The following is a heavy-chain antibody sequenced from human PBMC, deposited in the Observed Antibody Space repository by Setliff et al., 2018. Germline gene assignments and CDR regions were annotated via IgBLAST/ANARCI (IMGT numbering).Heavy chain of an antibody. CDR2: TIPMFGSA. Sequence: SVKVSCKASGGTFRSYGISWVRQAPGQGLEWMGGTIPMFGSANYAQKFQGRVTIITNEFTGTAYMELSSLRTEDTAVYYCAREGVDIRSSTDYRYYMDVWGKGTTVTVSS. CDR1: GGTFRSYG. J-gene: IGHJ6*03. CDR3: AREGVDIRSSTDYRYYMDV. V-gene: IGHV1-69*05. D-gene: IGHD5-12*01.